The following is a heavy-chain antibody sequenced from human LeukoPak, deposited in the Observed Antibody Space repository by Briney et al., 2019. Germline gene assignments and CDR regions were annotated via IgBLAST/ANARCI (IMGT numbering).Heavy chain of an antibody. D-gene: IGHD3-10*01. Sequence: GGSLRLSCAASGFTFSSYGMHWVRQAPGKGLEWVAFIRYDGSNKYYADSVKGRFTISRDNSKNTLYLEMNSLRAEDTAVYYCAKDIGSYYDYWGQGILVTVST. CDR3: AKDIGSYYDY. CDR2: IRYDGSNK. J-gene: IGHJ4*02. V-gene: IGHV3-30*02. CDR1: GFTFSSYG.